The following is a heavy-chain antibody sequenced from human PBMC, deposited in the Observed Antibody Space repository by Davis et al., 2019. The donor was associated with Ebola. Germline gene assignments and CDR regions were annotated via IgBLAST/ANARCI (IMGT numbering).Heavy chain of an antibody. CDR1: GYSFTSYW. D-gene: IGHD3-9*01. V-gene: IGHV5-51*01. Sequence: KVSCKGSGYSFTSYWIGWVRQMPGKGLEWMGIIYPGDSATTYSPSFQGQVTMSADKSISTAYLQWSSLQASDTATYYCARVPYFDCSVSAPHYFDPWGQGTRVTVSS. J-gene: IGHJ5*02. CDR3: ARVPYFDCSVSAPHYFDP. CDR2: IYPGDSAT.